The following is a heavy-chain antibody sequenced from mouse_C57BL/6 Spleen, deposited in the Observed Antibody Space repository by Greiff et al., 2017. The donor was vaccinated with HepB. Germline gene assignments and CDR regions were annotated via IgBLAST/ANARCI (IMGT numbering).Heavy chain of an antibody. D-gene: IGHD1-1*01. Sequence: VQLQQPGAELVKPGASVKLSCKASGYTFTSYWMHWVKQRPGQGLEWIGMIHPNSGSTNYNEKFKSKATLTVDKSSSTAYMQLSSLTSEDSAVYYCARSPITTVVAHFDYWGQGTTLTVSS. J-gene: IGHJ2*01. CDR1: GYTFTSYW. CDR2: IHPNSGST. CDR3: ARSPITTVVAHFDY. V-gene: IGHV1-64*01.